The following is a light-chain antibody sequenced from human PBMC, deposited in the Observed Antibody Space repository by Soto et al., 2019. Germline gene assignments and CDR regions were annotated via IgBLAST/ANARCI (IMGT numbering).Light chain of an antibody. Sequence: EIVMTQSPGTLSVSPGETATLVCRASQSVGSNLAWYQQKPGQSPTLLIHGASARATGTPARFTGSGSGTEFTLTITGLQSEDFAVYYCQQWNIWPSFGQGTKV. J-gene: IGKJ1*01. CDR2: GAS. CDR3: QQWNIWPS. V-gene: IGKV3-15*01. CDR1: QSVGSN.